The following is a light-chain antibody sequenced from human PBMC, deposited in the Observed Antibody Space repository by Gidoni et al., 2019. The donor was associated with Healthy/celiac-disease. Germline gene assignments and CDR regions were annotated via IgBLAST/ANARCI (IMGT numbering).Light chain of an antibody. CDR3: CSYAGSSPLWV. CDR2: EGS. V-gene: IGLV2-23*01. J-gene: IGLJ3*02. CDR1: SSDVGSYNL. Sequence: QSALTQPASVSGSPGQSITISCTGTSSDVGSYNLVSWYQQHPGKAPKLMIYEGSKRPSGVSNRFSGSKSGNTAPLTISGLQAEDEADYYCCSYAGSSPLWVFGGGTKLTGL.